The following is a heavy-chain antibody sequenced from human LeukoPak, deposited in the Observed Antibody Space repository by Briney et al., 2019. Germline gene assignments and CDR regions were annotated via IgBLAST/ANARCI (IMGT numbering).Heavy chain of an antibody. CDR1: GYSFTSYW. Sequence: GESLKISCKGSGYSFTSYWIGWVRQMPGKGLEWMGIIYPGDSDTRYSPSFQGQVTISADKSISTAYLQWSSLKASDTAMYYCARPVVGITNNRGAFDIWGQGTMVTVSS. V-gene: IGHV5-51*01. D-gene: IGHD3-22*01. CDR2: IYPGDSDT. J-gene: IGHJ3*02. CDR3: ARPVVGITNNRGAFDI.